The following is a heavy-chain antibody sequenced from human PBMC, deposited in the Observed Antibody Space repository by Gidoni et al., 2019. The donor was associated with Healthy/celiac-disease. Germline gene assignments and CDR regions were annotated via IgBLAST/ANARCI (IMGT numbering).Heavy chain of an antibody. J-gene: IGHJ5*02. D-gene: IGHD3-10*01. CDR3: ATRRITMVRGARRWFDP. Sequence: QVQLQQWGAGLLKPSETLSLTCAVSVGSFSGYYWSWIRQPPGKGLEWIGEINHSGSTNYNPSLKSRVTISVDTSKNQCSLKLSSVTAADTAVYYCATRRITMVRGARRWFDPWGQGTLVTVSS. CDR2: INHSGST. CDR1: VGSFSGYY. V-gene: IGHV4-34*01.